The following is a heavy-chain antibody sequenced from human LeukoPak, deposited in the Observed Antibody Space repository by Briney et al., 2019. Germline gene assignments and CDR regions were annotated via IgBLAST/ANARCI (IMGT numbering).Heavy chain of an antibody. V-gene: IGHV3-48*01. Sequence: PGGSLRLSCAASGFTFSSYAMSGVRQAPGKGVEWVSYISSSGTTISYAQSVKGRFTIPRDNAQNSLTLHINTLRADDTAVYYCAKDGGTHFGHWGQGTLVTVSS. CDR2: ISSSGTTI. CDR1: GFTFSSYA. J-gene: IGHJ4*02. CDR3: AKDGGTHFGH. D-gene: IGHD1-26*01.